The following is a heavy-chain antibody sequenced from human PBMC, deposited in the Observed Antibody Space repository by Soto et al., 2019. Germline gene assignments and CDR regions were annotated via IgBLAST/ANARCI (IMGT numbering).Heavy chain of an antibody. CDR2: ISYDGSNK. J-gene: IGHJ5*02. V-gene: IGHV3-30-3*01. CDR3: AREIIAAAPWQGWFDP. Sequence: PGGSLRLSRAASGFTFSSCAMHRVRQAPGKGLEWVAVISYDGSNKYYADSVKGRFTISRDNSKNTLYLQMNSLRAEDTAVYYCAREIIAAAPWQGWFDPWGQGTLVTVSS. D-gene: IGHD6-13*01. CDR1: GFTFSSCA.